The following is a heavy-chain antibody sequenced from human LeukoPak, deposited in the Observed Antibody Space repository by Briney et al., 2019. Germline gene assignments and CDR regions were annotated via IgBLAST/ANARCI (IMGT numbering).Heavy chain of an antibody. J-gene: IGHJ4*02. CDR3: ARAGAGAIVGPKVDY. V-gene: IGHV3-30-3*01. CDR2: ISYDGSNK. Sequence: GGSLRLSCAASGFTFSSYAMHWVRQAPGKGLEWVAVISYDGSNKYHADSVKGRFTISRDNSKNTLYLQMNSLRAEDTAVYYCARAGAGAIVGPKVDYWGQGTLVTVSS. CDR1: GFTFSSYA. D-gene: IGHD1-26*01.